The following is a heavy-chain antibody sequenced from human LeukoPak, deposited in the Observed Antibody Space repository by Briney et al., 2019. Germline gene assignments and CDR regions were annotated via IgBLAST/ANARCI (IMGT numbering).Heavy chain of an antibody. CDR1: GGSISSSSYY. Sequence: SETLSLTCTVSGGSISSSSYYWGWIRQPPGKGLEWIGSIYYSGSTYYNPSLKSRVTISVDTSKNQFSLKLSSVTAADTAVYYCVRDLDWFDPWGQGTLVTVS. J-gene: IGHJ5*02. V-gene: IGHV4-39*02. CDR3: VRDLDWFDP. CDR2: IYYSGST.